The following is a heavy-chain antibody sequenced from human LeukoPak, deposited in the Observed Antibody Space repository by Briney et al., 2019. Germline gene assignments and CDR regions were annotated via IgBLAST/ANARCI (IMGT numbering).Heavy chain of an antibody. D-gene: IGHD5-24*01. Sequence: SETLSLTCLVSGGSIDTYYWNWIRQFPGKGLEWIGYINYSGNTRYNPSLRSRVTISVDTSKNQFSLNLSSLTAADTAVYYCASPLQDGYPDWYFDLWGRGTLVTVSS. CDR1: GGSIDTYY. V-gene: IGHV4-59*08. CDR2: INYSGNT. J-gene: IGHJ2*01. CDR3: ASPLQDGYPDWYFDL.